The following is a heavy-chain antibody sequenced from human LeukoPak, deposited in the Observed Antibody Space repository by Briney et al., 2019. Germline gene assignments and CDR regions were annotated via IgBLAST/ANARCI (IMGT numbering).Heavy chain of an antibody. CDR2: ISYDGSNK. V-gene: IGHV3-30-3*01. Sequence: GGSLRLSCAASGFTFSSYAMHWVRQAPGKGLEWVAVISYDGSNKYYADSVKGRFTISRDNSKNTLYLQMNSLRAEDTAVYYCAKDLTVVTPVDIWGQGTMVTVSS. CDR3: AKDLTVVTPVDI. J-gene: IGHJ3*02. D-gene: IGHD4-23*01. CDR1: GFTFSSYA.